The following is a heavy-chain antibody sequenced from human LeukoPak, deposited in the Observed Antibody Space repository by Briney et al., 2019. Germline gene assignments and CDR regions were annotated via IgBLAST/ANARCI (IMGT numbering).Heavy chain of an antibody. CDR1: GYSISTGYY. D-gene: IGHD6-19*01. CDR2: IYYSGST. CDR3: ARGVSVAGTGYYYYMDV. V-gene: IGHV4-38-2*02. J-gene: IGHJ6*03. Sequence: PSETLSPTCTVSGYSISTGYYWDWIRQPPGKGLEWIGSIYYSGSTYYNPSLKSRVTISVDTSKNQFSLKLSSVTAADTAVYYCARGVSVAGTGYYYYMDVWGKGTTVTVSS.